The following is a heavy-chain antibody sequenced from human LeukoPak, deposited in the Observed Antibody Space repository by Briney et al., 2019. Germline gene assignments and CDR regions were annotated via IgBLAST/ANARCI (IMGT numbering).Heavy chain of an antibody. CDR2: IFPGDSDT. Sequence: GESLKIPCKASGNSITTYWIGWVRQKPGKGLEWMGLIFPGDSDTKYSPSFQGQVTISADKSISTAYLQRSSLKASDTAIYYCATYFAGAETFDIWGQGTVVTVSS. D-gene: IGHD3-16*01. CDR3: ATYFAGAETFDI. CDR1: GNSITTYW. J-gene: IGHJ3*02. V-gene: IGHV5-51*01.